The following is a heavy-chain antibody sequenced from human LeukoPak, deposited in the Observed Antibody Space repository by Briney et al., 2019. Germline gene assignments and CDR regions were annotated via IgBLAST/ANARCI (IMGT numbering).Heavy chain of an antibody. V-gene: IGHV1-69*13. J-gene: IGHJ4*02. CDR2: IIPIFGTA. D-gene: IGHD3-22*01. CDR1: GGTFSSYA. Sequence: ASVKVSCKASGGTFSSYAISWVRQAPGQGLEWMGGIIPIFGTANYAQKFQGRVTITADESTSTAYMELSSLRSEDTAVYYCARVPYYYDSSGYYYVDYWGQGTLVTVSS. CDR3: ARVPYYYDSSGYYYVDY.